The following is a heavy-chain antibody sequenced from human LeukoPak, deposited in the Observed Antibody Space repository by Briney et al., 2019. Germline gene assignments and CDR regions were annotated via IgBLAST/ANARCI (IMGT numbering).Heavy chain of an antibody. J-gene: IGHJ4*02. V-gene: IGHV3-30*18. CDR1: GFTFSSYG. Sequence: GRSLRLSCAASGFTFSSYGMHWVRQAPGKGLEWVAVISYDGSNKYYADSVKGRFTISRDNSKNTLYLQMNSLRAEDTAVYYCAKELYYDSSGYYYGEGYFDYWGQGTLVTVSS. CDR2: ISYDGSNK. CDR3: AKELYYDSSGYYYGEGYFDY. D-gene: IGHD3-22*01.